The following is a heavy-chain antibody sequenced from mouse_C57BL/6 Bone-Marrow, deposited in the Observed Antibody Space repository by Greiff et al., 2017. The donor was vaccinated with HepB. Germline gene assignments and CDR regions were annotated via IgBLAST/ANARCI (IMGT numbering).Heavy chain of an antibody. D-gene: IGHD1-1*02. Sequence: EVQVVESGPELVKPGASVKISCKASGYTFTDYYMNWVKQSHGKSLEWIGDINPNNGGTSYNQKFKGKATLTVDKSSSTAYMELRSLTSEDSAVYYCASEGGAGFAYWGQGTLVTVSA. J-gene: IGHJ3*01. V-gene: IGHV1-26*01. CDR1: GYTFTDYY. CDR3: ASEGGAGFAY. CDR2: INPNNGGT.